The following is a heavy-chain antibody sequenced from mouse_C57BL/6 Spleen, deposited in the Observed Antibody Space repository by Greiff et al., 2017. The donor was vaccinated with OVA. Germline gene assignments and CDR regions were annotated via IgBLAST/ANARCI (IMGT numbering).Heavy chain of an antibody. J-gene: IGHJ4*01. CDR3: ARYYDSSYAMDY. CDR1: GYTFTSYW. V-gene: IGHV1-69*01. Sequence: QVQLQQPGAELVMPGASVKLSCKASGYTFTSYWMHWVKQRPGQGLEWIGEIDPSDSYTNYNQKFKGKSTLTVDKSSSTAYMQLSSLTSEDSAVYYCARYYDSSYAMDYWGQGTSVTVSS. D-gene: IGHD1-1*01. CDR2: IDPSDSYT.